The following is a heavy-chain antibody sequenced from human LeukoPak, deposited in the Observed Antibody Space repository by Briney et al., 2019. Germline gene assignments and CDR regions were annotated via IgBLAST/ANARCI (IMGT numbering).Heavy chain of an antibody. Sequence: GASVKVSCRASGYSITSYDINWVRQAAGRGLEWVGWMNSNSGNTGYARKFQGRVTLTRDTSINTAYMEVNSLTSEDTAVYYCARGGTLVRGVAILYGMDVWGQGTTVTVSS. CDR2: MNSNSGNT. CDR1: GYSITSYD. CDR3: ARGGTLVRGVAILYGMDV. J-gene: IGHJ6*02. V-gene: IGHV1-8*01. D-gene: IGHD3-10*01.